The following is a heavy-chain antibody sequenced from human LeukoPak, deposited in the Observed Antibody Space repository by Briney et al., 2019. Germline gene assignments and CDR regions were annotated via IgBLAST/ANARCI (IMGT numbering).Heavy chain of an antibody. D-gene: IGHD3-22*01. Sequence: ASVKVSCKASGYTFTSYGISWVRQAPGQGLEWMGWISAYNGNTNYAQKLQGRVTMTTDTSTSTAYMELRSLRSDNTAVYYCARGAADYYDSSGYYWGQGTLVTVSS. CDR1: GYTFTSYG. CDR3: ARGAADYYDSSGYY. CDR2: ISAYNGNT. V-gene: IGHV1-18*01. J-gene: IGHJ4*02.